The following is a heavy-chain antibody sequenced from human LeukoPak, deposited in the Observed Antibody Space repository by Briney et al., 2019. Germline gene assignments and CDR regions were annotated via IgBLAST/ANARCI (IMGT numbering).Heavy chain of an antibody. CDR1: GGSFSGYY. CDR3: TRGRLDSRDWSNWFDP. D-gene: IGHD6-19*01. Sequence: NPSETLSLTCIVYGGSFSGYYWSWIRQPPGKGLEWIGEINHSGSGNYNPSLKSRVTILLDTSRNQFSLKLSSVTAADTAVYYCTRGRLDSRDWSNWFDPWGQGTLVTVSS. V-gene: IGHV4-34*01. CDR2: INHSGSG. J-gene: IGHJ5*02.